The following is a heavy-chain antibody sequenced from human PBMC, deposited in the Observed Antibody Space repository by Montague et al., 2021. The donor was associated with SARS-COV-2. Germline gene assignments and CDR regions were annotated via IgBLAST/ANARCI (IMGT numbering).Heavy chain of an antibody. J-gene: IGHJ5*02. CDR2: IYTSGST. V-gene: IGHV4-61*02. CDR3: ARGCSVGSCYPNPLST. Sequence: TLSLTCTVSGGSISSGSYYWSWIRQPAGKGLEWIGRIYTSGSTNYNPSLKSRVTISVDTSKNQFSLKLSSVTAADTAVYYCARGCSVGSCYPNPLSTWGQGTLVTVSS. CDR1: GGSISSGSYY. D-gene: IGHD2-15*01.